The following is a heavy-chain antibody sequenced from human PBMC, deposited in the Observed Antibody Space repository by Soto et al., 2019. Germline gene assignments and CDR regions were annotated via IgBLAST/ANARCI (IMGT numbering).Heavy chain of an antibody. V-gene: IGHV5-10-1*01. CDR3: ARDPVVVVPPARGPPYGMDV. Sequence: GESLKISCKGSGYSFTNYWISWVRQMPGKGLEWMGRIDPIDSHTTYSPSFQGHVTISTDKSINTAYLQWSSLKASDTAMYYCARDPVVVVPPARGPPYGMDVWGQGTSVTVSS. CDR2: IDPIDSHT. D-gene: IGHD2-2*01. CDR1: GYSFTNYW. J-gene: IGHJ6*02.